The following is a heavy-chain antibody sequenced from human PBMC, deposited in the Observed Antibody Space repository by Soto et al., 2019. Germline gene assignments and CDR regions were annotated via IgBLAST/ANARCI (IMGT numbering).Heavy chain of an antibody. J-gene: IGHJ4*02. CDR2: VNKNGDST. D-gene: IGHD3-3*01. V-gene: IGHV3-23*01. CDR1: GFTFSDYA. CDR3: AKDLVLAGYFDY. Sequence: GESLKISCAASGFTFSDYAMSWVRQAPGKGLEWVSAVNKNGDSTYYADSVKGRFTISRDNSKYTLYLQMNSLRAEDTAIYYCAKDLVLAGYFDYWGQGTLVTVSS.